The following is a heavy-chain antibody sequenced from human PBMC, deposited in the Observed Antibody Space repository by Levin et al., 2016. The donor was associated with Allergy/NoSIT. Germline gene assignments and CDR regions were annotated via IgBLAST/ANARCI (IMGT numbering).Heavy chain of an antibody. J-gene: IGHJ4*02. D-gene: IGHD2/OR15-2a*01. CDR1: GGSISSYY. V-gene: IGHV4-59*12. CDR3: VRGSFDYLHIDY. CDR2: IYYSGST. Sequence: SETLSLTCTVSGGSISSYYWSWIRQPPGKGLEWIGYIYYSGSTNYNPSLKSRVTISVDTSKNQFSLRLTTATDADTAVYYCVRGSFDYLHIDYWGQGILVTVS.